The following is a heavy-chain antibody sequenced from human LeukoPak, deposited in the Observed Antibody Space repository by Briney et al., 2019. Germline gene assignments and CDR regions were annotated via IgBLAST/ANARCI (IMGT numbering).Heavy chain of an antibody. CDR2: IYSGGST. J-gene: IGHJ4*02. CDR1: GFTFSSYG. CDR3: ARAGYEAGGY. Sequence: PGGSLRLSCAASGFTFSSYGMHWVRQAPGKGLEWVSVIYSGGSTYYADSVKGRFTISRDNSKNTLYLQMNSLRAEDTAVYYCARAGYEAGGYWGQGTLVTVSS. V-gene: IGHV3-66*01. D-gene: IGHD5-18*01.